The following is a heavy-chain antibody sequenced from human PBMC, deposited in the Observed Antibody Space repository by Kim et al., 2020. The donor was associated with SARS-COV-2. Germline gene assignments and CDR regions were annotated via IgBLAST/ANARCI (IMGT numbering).Heavy chain of an antibody. CDR2: IYYSGST. CDR1: GGSVSSGSYY. V-gene: IGHV4-61*01. J-gene: IGHJ6*02. D-gene: IGHD3-3*01. CDR3: ARDRTTIFGLYGMDV. Sequence: SETLSLTCTVSGGSVSSGSYYWSWIRQPPGKGLDWIGYIYYSGSTNYNPSLKSLVTISVDTSKNQFSLKLSSVTAAATAVYSCARDRTTIFGLYGMDVWGQGTTVTVSS.